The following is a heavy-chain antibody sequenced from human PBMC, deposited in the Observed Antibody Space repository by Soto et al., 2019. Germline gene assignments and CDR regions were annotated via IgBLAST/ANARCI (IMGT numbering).Heavy chain of an antibody. CDR2: IGSAHDP. CDR3: ARAYLGRLPRRADYYYALDV. J-gene: IGHJ6*02. CDR1: GFTFSTYD. Sequence: GSLRLSCAASGFTFSTYDMHWVRQVPGKGLEWVSAIGSAHDPYYLGSVKGRFSISRENAKNSLYLQMNSLTTGDTAVYYCARAYLGRLPRRADYYYALDVWGQGTTVTVSS. V-gene: IGHV3-13*05. D-gene: IGHD1-26*01.